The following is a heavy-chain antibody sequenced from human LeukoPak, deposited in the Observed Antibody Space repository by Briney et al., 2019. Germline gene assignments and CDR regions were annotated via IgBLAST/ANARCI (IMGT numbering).Heavy chain of an antibody. D-gene: IGHD3-10*01. CDR2: INHSGST. CDR3: ARGPRKTLYYVSGSYYNG. Sequence: SETLSLTCAVYGGSFSGYYWSWIRQPPGKGLEWIGEINHSGSTNYNPSLKSRVTISVDTSKNQFSLKLSSVTAADTAVYYCARGPRKTLYYVSGSYYNGWGQGTLVTVSS. V-gene: IGHV4-34*01. CDR1: GGSFSGYY. J-gene: IGHJ4*02.